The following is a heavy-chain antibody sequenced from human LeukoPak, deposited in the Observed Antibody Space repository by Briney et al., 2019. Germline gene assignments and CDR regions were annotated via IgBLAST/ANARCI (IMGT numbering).Heavy chain of an antibody. CDR1: GGSISSYY. CDR2: VYYSGST. CDR3: ARVGYYYGSGSYEDYYGMDV. Sequence: SETLSLTCTVSGGSISSYYWSWIRQPPGKGLEWIGYVYYSGSTNYNPSLKSRVTISVDTSKNQFSLKLSSVTAADTAVYYCARVGYYYGSGSYEDYYGMDVWGQGTTVTVSS. V-gene: IGHV4-59*12. D-gene: IGHD3-10*01. J-gene: IGHJ6*02.